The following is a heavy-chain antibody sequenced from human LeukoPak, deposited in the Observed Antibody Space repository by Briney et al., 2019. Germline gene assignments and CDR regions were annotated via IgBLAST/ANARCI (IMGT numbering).Heavy chain of an antibody. CDR3: TRLGDNGSASYYFDS. D-gene: IGHD2-8*01. CDR1: GGSISSYY. V-gene: IGHV4-39*02. CDR2: IFYSDNT. Sequence: PSETLSLTCTVSGGSISSYYWSWIRQPPGKGLEWIGTIFYSDNTYYNPSLKSRVTISADTSRNLFSLKLTSVTAADTAVYFCTRLGDNGSASYYFDSWGQGTLVTVSS. J-gene: IGHJ4*02.